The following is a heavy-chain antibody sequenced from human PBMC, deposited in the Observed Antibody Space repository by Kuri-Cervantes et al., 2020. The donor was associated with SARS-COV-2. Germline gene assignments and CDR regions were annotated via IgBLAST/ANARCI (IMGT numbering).Heavy chain of an antibody. J-gene: IGHJ3*02. Sequence: GAVKVSFKASGCTFISYVISWVRQAPGQGLEWMGWISAYNGNTNYAQKLQGRVTMTTDTSTSTAYMELSSLRSEDTAVYYCVRGPAWELLKGTIQGFADAFDIWGQGTMVTVSS. D-gene: IGHD1-26*01. V-gene: IGHV1-18*01. CDR3: VRGPAWELLKGTIQGFADAFDI. CDR2: ISAYNGNT. CDR1: GCTFISYV.